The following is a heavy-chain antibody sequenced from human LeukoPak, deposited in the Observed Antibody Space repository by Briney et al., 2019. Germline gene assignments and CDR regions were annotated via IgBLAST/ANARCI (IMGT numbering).Heavy chain of an antibody. CDR3: ARSPPKCYDILTGYYTDYYYMDV. CDR1: GGSISSYY. V-gene: IGHV4-59*01. D-gene: IGHD3-9*01. Sequence: SETLSLACTVSGGSISSYYWSWIRQPPGKGLEWIGYIYYSGSTNYNPSLKSRVTISVDTSKNQFSLKLSSVTAADTAVYYCARSPPKCYDILTGYYTDYYYMDVWGKGTTVTVSS. J-gene: IGHJ6*03. CDR2: IYYSGST.